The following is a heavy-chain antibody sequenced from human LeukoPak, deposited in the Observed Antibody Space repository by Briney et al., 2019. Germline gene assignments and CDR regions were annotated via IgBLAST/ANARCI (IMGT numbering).Heavy chain of an antibody. J-gene: IGHJ4*02. Sequence: SETLSLTCTVSGGSISSDNYYWGWIRQPPGKGLEWIGSIYYSGSTYYNPSLQSRVTISVDTSKNQFSLKLSSVTAADTAVYYCARDRGLTFDYVWGTYRYIATPTGGIDYWGQGTLVSVSS. V-gene: IGHV4-39*07. D-gene: IGHD3-16*02. CDR2: IYYSGST. CDR1: GGSISSDNYY. CDR3: ARDRGLTFDYVWGTYRYIATPTGGIDY.